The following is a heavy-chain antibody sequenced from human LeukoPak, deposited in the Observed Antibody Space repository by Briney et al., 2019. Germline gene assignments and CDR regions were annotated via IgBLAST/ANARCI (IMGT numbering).Heavy chain of an antibody. CDR3: ARNYWEEAAVNYYYYGMDV. J-gene: IGHJ6*02. CDR2: IIPIFGTA. D-gene: IGHD6-13*01. CDR1: GGTFSSYA. V-gene: IGHV1-69*13. Sequence: VASVKVSCKASGGTFSSYAISWVRQAPGQGLEWMGGIIPIFGTANYAQKFQGRVTITAGESTSTAYMELSSLRSEDTAVYYCARNYWEEAAVNYYYYGMDVWGQGTTVTVSS.